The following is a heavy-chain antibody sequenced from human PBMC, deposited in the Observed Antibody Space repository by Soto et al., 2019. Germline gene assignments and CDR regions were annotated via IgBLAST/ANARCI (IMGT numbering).Heavy chain of an antibody. CDR2: IIPILGIA. D-gene: IGHD6-19*01. V-gene: IGHV1-69*02. J-gene: IGHJ4*02. Sequence: QVQLVQSGAEVKKPGSSVKVSCKASVGTFSSYTISWVRQAPGQGLEWMGRIIPILGIANYAQKFQGRVTITADKSTSTAYMELSSLRSEDTAVYYCARLQRQQWPDYWGQGTMVTVSS. CDR3: ARLQRQQWPDY. CDR1: VGTFSSYT.